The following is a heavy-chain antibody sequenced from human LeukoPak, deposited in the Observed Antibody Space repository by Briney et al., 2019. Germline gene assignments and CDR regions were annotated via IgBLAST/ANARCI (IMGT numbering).Heavy chain of an antibody. Sequence: PSETLSLTCTVSGGSISSSSYYWRWIRQPPGKGLEWIGSIYYSGSTCYNPSLKSRVTISVDTSKNQFSLKLSSVTAADTAVYYCARNKVVAAAVPDAFDIWGQGTMVTVSS. CDR2: IYYSGST. V-gene: IGHV4-39*01. D-gene: IGHD2-15*01. CDR3: ARNKVVAAAVPDAFDI. J-gene: IGHJ3*02. CDR1: GGSISSSSYY.